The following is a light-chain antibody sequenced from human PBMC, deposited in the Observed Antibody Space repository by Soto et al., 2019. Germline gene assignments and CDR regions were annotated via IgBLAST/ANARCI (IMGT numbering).Light chain of an antibody. V-gene: IGLV2-14*03. CDR3: SSYTSSTTVI. J-gene: IGLJ2*01. CDR2: DVS. CDR1: SSDVGNYNY. Sequence: QSALAQPASTSGSPGQSITISCTGTSSDVGNYNYVSWYQQHPGKAPKLMIYDVSNRPSGVSDRFSGSKSGHTASLTISGLQAEDEADYYCSSYTSSTTVIFGGGTKLTVL.